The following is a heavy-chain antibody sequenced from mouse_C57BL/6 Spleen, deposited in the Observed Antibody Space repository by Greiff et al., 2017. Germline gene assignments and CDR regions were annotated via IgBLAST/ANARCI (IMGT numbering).Heavy chain of an antibody. CDR2: ISGGGGNT. CDR3: ARRGYGDYAMDY. CDR1: GFTFSSYT. Sequence: EVQLVESGGGLVKPGGSLKLSCAASGFTFSSYTMSWVRQTPEKRLEWVATISGGGGNTYYPDSVKGRFTISRDNAKNTLYLQMSSLRSEDTALYYCARRGYGDYAMDYWGQGTSVTVSS. V-gene: IGHV5-9*01. D-gene: IGHD1-1*01. J-gene: IGHJ4*01.